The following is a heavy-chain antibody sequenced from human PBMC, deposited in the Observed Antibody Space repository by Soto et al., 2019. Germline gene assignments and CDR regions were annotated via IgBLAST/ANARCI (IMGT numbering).Heavy chain of an antibody. D-gene: IGHD3-9*01. CDR1: GGSISSGDYY. CDR2: IYYSGST. Sequence: SETLSLTCTVSGGSISSGDYYWSWIRQPPGKGLEWIGYIYYSGSTYYNPSLKSRVTISVDTSKNQFSLKLSSVTAADTAVYYCARKTYDILTGYVFDYWGQGALVTVSS. CDR3: ARKTYDILTGYVFDY. J-gene: IGHJ4*02. V-gene: IGHV4-30-4*01.